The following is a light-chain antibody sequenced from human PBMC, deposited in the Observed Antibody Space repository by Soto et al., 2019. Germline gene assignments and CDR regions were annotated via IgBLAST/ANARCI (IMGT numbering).Light chain of an antibody. J-gene: IGKJ4*01. CDR1: QSVRSN. V-gene: IGKV3-15*01. CDR3: QQYNTWPLT. Sequence: EIVMTQSPAPLSVSPGDRVTLSCRASQSVRSNSAWYQQKPGQVPRLLIYGASTRATGIPARFSGSGYETEFTLTISSLQSEDFAVYYCQQYNTWPLTFGGGTKVEIK. CDR2: GAS.